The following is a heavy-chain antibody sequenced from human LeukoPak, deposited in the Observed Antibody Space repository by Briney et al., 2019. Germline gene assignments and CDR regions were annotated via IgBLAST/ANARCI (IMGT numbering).Heavy chain of an antibody. V-gene: IGHV4-61*01. CDR3: ARSWLVHWGYYGMDV. Sequence: PSETLSLTCTVSGGSISSSSYYWRWIRQPPGKGLEWIGYIYYSGSTNYNPSLKSRVTISVDTSKNQFSLKLSSVTAADTAVYYCARSWLVHWGYYGMDVWGQGTTVTVSS. CDR1: GGSISSSSYY. D-gene: IGHD6-19*01. CDR2: IYYSGST. J-gene: IGHJ6*02.